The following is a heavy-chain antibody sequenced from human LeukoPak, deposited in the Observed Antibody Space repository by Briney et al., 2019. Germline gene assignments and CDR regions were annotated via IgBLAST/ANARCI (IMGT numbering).Heavy chain of an antibody. V-gene: IGHV1-18*01. Sequence: ASVEVSCKASGYTFSSYGISWVRQAPGQGLEWMGWISAYNGNTNYAQKLQGRVTMTTDTSTSTAYMELRSLRSDDTAVYYCARAHPYSRSTDYWGQGTLVTVSS. D-gene: IGHD6-13*01. CDR3: ARAHPYSRSTDY. J-gene: IGHJ4*02. CDR1: GYTFSSYG. CDR2: ISAYNGNT.